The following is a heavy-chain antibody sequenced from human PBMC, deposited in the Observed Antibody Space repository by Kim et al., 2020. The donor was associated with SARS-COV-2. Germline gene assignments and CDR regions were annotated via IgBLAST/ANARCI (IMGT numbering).Heavy chain of an antibody. Sequence: ASVKVSCKSSGYTFTSYAMHWVRQAPGQRLEWMGWSNAGNGNTKYSQEFQGRVTITRDTSASTAYMDLSSLSSEDMAVYYCARDSLTTGTTFDYWGQGTLVTVSS. CDR2: SNAGNGNT. CDR3: ARDSLTTGTTFDY. D-gene: IGHD1-1*01. V-gene: IGHV1-3*02. J-gene: IGHJ4*02. CDR1: GYTFTSYA.